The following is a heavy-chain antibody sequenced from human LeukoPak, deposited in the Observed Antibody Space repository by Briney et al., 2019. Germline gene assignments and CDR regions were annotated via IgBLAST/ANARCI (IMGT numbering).Heavy chain of an antibody. CDR3: AKGLFWTGYAPYDY. CDR1: GFTVSYNY. V-gene: IGHV3-23*01. D-gene: IGHD3/OR15-3a*01. Sequence: GSLRLSCAASGFTVSYNYMSWVRQAPGKGLKWVSAISGSGGSTYYADSVKGRFTISRDNSKNTLYLQMNSLRAGDTAVYYCAKGLFWTGYAPYDYWGQGTLVTVSS. CDR2: ISGSGGST. J-gene: IGHJ4*02.